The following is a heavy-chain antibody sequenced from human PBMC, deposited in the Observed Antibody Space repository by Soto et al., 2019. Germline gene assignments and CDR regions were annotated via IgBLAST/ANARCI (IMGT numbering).Heavy chain of an antibody. J-gene: IGHJ4*02. CDR3: AGLYSSSPFFNY. V-gene: IGHV4-59*01. Sequence: PSETLSLTCTVSGGSISSYYWSWIRQPPGKGLEWIGCIYYSGSTHYNPSLKSRVTISVDTSKNQFSLKLSSVTAADTAVYYCAGLYSSSPFFNYWGQGTLVTV. CDR2: IYYSGST. D-gene: IGHD6-6*01. CDR1: GGSISSYY.